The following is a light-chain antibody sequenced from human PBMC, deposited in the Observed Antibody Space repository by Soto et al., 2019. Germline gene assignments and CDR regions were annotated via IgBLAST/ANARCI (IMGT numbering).Light chain of an antibody. CDR2: SNN. V-gene: IGLV1-47*02. Sequence: QSVLTQPPSASGTPGQRVTISCSGSSSNIGSNYVYWYQQLPGTAPKLLIYSNNQRPSGVPDRFSGSKSGTSASLAISGLRSEDEAGYYCAAWDDSLSGPVFGGGTKLTVL. CDR1: SSNIGSNY. J-gene: IGLJ3*02. CDR3: AAWDDSLSGPV.